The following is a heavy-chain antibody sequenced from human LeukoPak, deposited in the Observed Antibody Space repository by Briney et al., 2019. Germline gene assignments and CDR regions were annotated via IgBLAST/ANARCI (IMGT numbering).Heavy chain of an antibody. Sequence: ASVKVSCKASGYTFTVYYMHWVRQAPGQGLEWMGRINPNSGGTNYAQKFQGRVTMTRDTSISTAYMELSRLRSDDTAVYYCAREQWELMDAFDIWGQGTMVTVSS. V-gene: IGHV1-2*06. J-gene: IGHJ3*02. CDR3: AREQWELMDAFDI. CDR1: GYTFTVYY. CDR2: INPNSGGT. D-gene: IGHD1-26*01.